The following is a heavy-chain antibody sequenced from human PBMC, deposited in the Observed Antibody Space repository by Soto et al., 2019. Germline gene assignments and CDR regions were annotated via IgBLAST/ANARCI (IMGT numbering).Heavy chain of an antibody. J-gene: IGHJ6*02. D-gene: IGHD6-13*01. CDR1: GFTFSSYS. V-gene: IGHV3-21*04. CDR3: ARKQGPAAGIYGMDV. CDR2: ISSSSSYI. Sequence: PGGSLRLSCAASGFTFSSYSMNWVRQAPGKGLEWVSSISSSSSYIYYADSVKGRCTISRDKAKNSLFLQMSSLRAEDTALYYCARKQGPAAGIYGMDVWGRGTTVTVSS.